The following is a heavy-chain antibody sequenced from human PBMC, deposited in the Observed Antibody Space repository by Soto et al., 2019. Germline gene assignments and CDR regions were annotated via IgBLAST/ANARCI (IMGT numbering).Heavy chain of an antibody. CDR1: GGSISSGDYY. J-gene: IGHJ4*02. V-gene: IGHV4-30-4*01. D-gene: IGHD3-3*01. CDR3: ARGFWTPAGYFDY. Sequence: TLSLTCTVSGGSISSGDYYWSWIRQPPGKGLEWIGYIYYSGSTYYNPSLKSRVTISVDTSKNQFSLKLSSVTAADTAVYYCARGFWTPAGYFDYWGQGTLVTVSS. CDR2: IYYSGST.